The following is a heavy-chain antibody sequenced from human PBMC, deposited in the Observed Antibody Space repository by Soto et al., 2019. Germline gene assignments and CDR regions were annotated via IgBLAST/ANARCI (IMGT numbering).Heavy chain of an antibody. Sequence: QVQLVQSGAEVKKPGASVKVSCKASGYTFTSYGISWVRQAPGQGLEWMGWISAYNGNTNYAQKLQGRVTTTTATATTTASMELRSLRSADTAVYSCARASGISSRFDPWGQGTLVTVSS. CDR2: ISAYNGNT. V-gene: IGHV1-18*01. CDR1: GYTFTSYG. CDR3: ARASGISSRFDP. D-gene: IGHD1-26*01. J-gene: IGHJ5*02.